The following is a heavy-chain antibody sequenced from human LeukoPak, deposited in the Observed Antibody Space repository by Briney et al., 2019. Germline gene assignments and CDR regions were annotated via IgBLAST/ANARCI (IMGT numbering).Heavy chain of an antibody. CDR1: GGSINNYY. D-gene: IGHD6-19*01. V-gene: IGHV4-59*12. CDR3: ARFEAVAGTLPFDY. Sequence: SETLSLTCTVSGGSINNYYWSWIRQPPEKGLEWIGNIHYTGNSNYNPSLKSRVTISVDMSRNQFSLKLSSVTAADTAVYYCARFEAVAGTLPFDYWGQGTLVTVSS. J-gene: IGHJ4*02. CDR2: IHYTGNS.